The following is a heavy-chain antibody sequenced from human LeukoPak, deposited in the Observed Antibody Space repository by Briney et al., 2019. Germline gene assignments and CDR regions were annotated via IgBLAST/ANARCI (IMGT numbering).Heavy chain of an antibody. CDR2: ISYDGSNK. CDR3: ARGQRRLPMVRGVGPQIWFDP. CDR1: GFTFSSYA. Sequence: GGSLRLSCAASGFTFSSYAMHWVRQAPGKGLEWVALISYDGSNKYYADSVKGRFTISRDNSKNTLFLQMNSLRAEDTAVYYCARGQRRLPMVRGVGPQIWFDPWGQGTLVTVSS. J-gene: IGHJ5*02. V-gene: IGHV3-30-3*01. D-gene: IGHD3-10*01.